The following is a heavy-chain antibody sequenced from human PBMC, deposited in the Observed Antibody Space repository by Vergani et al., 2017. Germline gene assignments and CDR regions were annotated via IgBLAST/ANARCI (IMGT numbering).Heavy chain of an antibody. J-gene: IGHJ5*02. CDR2: INHSGST. V-gene: IGHV4-34*01. D-gene: IGHD3-16*01. CDR1: GGSFSGYY. CDR3: ARGKGGRRGRRFDP. Sequence: QVQLQQWGAGLLKPSETLSLTCAVYGGSFSGYYWSWIRQPPGKGLEWIGEINHSGSTNYNPSLESRVTISVDTSKNQFSLKLSSVTAADTAVYYCARGKGGRRGRRFDPWGQGTLVTVSS.